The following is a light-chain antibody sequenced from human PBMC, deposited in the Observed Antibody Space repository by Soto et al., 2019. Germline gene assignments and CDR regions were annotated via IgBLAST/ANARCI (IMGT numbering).Light chain of an antibody. J-gene: IGLJ3*02. Sequence: HSGLTQPPSASGTPGQRILISCSGSSSNIGRNTVHWYQHLPGRAPKVLIYRNSHRPSGVTDRFSGSQSGSSASLAISGLQSEDEADYYCAAWADNLRGVVFGGGTKLTVL. CDR3: AAWADNLRGVV. CDR1: SSNIGRNT. V-gene: IGLV1-44*01. CDR2: RNS.